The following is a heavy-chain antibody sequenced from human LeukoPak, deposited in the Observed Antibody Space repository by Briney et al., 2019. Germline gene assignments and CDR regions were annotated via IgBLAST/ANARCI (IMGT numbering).Heavy chain of an antibody. D-gene: IGHD3-10*01. CDR3: AREELQNWFDP. J-gene: IGHJ5*02. V-gene: IGHV4-39*02. Sequence: SETLSLTCTVSGGSISSSSYYWGWIRQPPGKGLEWIGSIYYSGSTYYNPSLKSRVTISVDTSKNQFSLKLSSVTAADTAVYYCAREELQNWFDPWGQGTLVTVSS. CDR1: GGSISSSSYY. CDR2: IYYSGST.